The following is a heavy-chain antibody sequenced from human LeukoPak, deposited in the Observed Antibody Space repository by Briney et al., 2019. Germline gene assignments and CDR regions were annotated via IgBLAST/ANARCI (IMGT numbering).Heavy chain of an antibody. CDR2: IYYSGST. CDR3: ARSAPWDLWFMNFDY. J-gene: IGHJ4*02. D-gene: IGHD3-10*01. Sequence: PSETLSLTCTVSGGSISSYYWSWIRQPPGRGLEWSGYIYYSGSTNYNPSLKSRVTISVDTSKNQFSLKLSSVTAADTAVYYCARSAPWDLWFMNFDYWGQGTLVTVSS. V-gene: IGHV4-59*01. CDR1: GGSISSYY.